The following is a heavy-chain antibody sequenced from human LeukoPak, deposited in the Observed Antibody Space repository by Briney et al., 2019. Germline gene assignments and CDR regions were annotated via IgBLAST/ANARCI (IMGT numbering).Heavy chain of an antibody. CDR2: IWYDGSNK. CDR3: ARDLSIVPTPRFDY. CDR1: GFTFMSYG. J-gene: IGHJ4*02. V-gene: IGHV3-33*01. Sequence: GGSLRLSCAVSGFTFMSYGMHWVRQPPGKGLEWAAAIWYDGSNKYYADSVRGRFTISRDNSKNTLYLQMNSLRAEDTAVYNCARDLSIVPTPRFDYWGQGTLVTVSS. D-gene: IGHD2-2*01.